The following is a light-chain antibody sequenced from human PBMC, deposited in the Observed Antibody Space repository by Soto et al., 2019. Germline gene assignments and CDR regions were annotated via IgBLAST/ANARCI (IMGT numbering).Light chain of an antibody. V-gene: IGLV1-44*01. CDR1: NSNIGRNT. J-gene: IGLJ2*01. CDR2: TNT. Sequence: QSVLTQPPSASGTRGQRVTISCSGSNSNIGRNTVNWYQQLPGTAPKLLIYTNTQRPSRVPDRFSGSRSGTSASLAISGLQSEDEADYYCAAWDDSLKGLLFGGGTKLTVL. CDR3: AAWDDSLKGLL.